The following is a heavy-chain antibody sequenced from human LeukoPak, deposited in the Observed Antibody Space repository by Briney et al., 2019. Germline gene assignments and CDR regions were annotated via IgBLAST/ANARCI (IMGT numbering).Heavy chain of an antibody. CDR2: IYYSGST. CDR1: GGSISSSDYY. CDR3: ARAAVVTPSPDYYYGMDV. J-gene: IGHJ6*02. V-gene: IGHV4-39*07. Sequence: PSETLSLTCTVSGGSISSSDYYWGWIRQPPGKGLEWIGSIYYSGSTNYNPSLKSRVTISVDTSKNQFSLKLSSVTAADTAVYYCARAAVVTPSPDYYYGMDVWGQGTTVTVSS. D-gene: IGHD4-23*01.